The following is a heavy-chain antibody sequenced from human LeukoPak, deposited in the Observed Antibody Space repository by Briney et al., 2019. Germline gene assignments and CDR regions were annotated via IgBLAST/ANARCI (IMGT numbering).Heavy chain of an antibody. V-gene: IGHV1-8*01. CDR1: GYTFTSYD. D-gene: IGHD1-26*01. J-gene: IGHJ4*02. Sequence: ASVKVSCKASGYTFTSYDINWVRQATGQGLEWMGWMNPNSGNTGYAQKFQGRVTMTRDTSISTAYMELSRLRSDDTAVYYCARGPYIVGANFDYWGQGTLVTVSS. CDR3: ARGPYIVGANFDY. CDR2: MNPNSGNT.